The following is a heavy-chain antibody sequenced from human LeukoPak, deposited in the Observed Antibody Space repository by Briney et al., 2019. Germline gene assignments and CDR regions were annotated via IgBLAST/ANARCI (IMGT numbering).Heavy chain of an antibody. Sequence: PGGSLRLSWAASGYTFSSFWIHWVRQAPGKGLEWVARIDSDGSGTRYADSVKGRFTISRDNAKNTLYLQMNSLRAEDTAVYYCARDLSADSPGFQHWGKDTLATASS. D-gene: IGHD3-10*01. CDR3: ARDLSADSPGFQH. CDR1: GYTFSSFW. J-gene: IGHJ1*01. CDR2: IDSDGSGT. V-gene: IGHV3-74*01.